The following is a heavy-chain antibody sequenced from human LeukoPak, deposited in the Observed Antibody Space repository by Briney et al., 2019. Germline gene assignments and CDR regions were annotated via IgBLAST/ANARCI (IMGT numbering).Heavy chain of an antibody. V-gene: IGHV1-69*05. Sequence: SVKVSCKASGGAFSSYALSWVRQAPGQGLEWMGGIIPIFGTPNYAQKFQDRVTITTDESTRTAYMELSSLRSEDTAVYYCAQGQGAYGDLRGLFDYWGQGTLVTVSS. D-gene: IGHD4-17*01. CDR2: IIPIFGTP. CDR3: AQGQGAYGDLRGLFDY. J-gene: IGHJ4*02. CDR1: GGAFSSYA.